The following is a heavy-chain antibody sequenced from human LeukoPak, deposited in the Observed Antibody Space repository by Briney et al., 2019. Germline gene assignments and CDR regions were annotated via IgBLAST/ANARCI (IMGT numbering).Heavy chain of an antibody. Sequence: GGSLRLSCAASGITFSSYSMNWVRQAPGKGLEWVSYISSSSSTIYYADSVKGRFTISRDNSKNTLYLQMNSLRAEDTAVYYCAKGVLQFLEWLSPIDAFDIWGQGTMVTVSS. CDR3: AKGVLQFLEWLSPIDAFDI. CDR2: ISSSSSTI. J-gene: IGHJ3*02. V-gene: IGHV3-48*01. D-gene: IGHD3-3*01. CDR1: GITFSSYS.